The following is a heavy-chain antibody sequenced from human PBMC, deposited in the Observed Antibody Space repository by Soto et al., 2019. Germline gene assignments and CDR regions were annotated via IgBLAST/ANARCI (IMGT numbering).Heavy chain of an antibody. J-gene: IGHJ6*02. V-gene: IGHV4-39*01. Sequence: PSGTLSLTCTVSGGSISSSSYYWGWIRQPPGKGLEWIGSIYYSGSTYYNPSLKSRVTISVDTSKNQFSLKLSSVTAADTAVYYCARIMIVGENHYYYYGMDVWGQGTTVTVSS. CDR3: ARIMIVGENHYYYYGMDV. CDR1: GGSISSSSYY. CDR2: IYYSGST. D-gene: IGHD3-22*01.